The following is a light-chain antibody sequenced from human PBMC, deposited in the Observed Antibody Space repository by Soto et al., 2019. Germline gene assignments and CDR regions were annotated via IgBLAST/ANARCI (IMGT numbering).Light chain of an antibody. CDR3: QQLNSYPLT. Sequence: DIPLTQSPSFLSASVGDKVTITCRASQAISSSLAWYQQNPGKAPKLLIYAASTLQSGVPSRFSGSGSGTESTLTISSLQPEDFATYYCQQLNSYPLTFGGGAKVEI. J-gene: IGKJ4*01. CDR2: AAS. V-gene: IGKV1-9*01. CDR1: QAISSS.